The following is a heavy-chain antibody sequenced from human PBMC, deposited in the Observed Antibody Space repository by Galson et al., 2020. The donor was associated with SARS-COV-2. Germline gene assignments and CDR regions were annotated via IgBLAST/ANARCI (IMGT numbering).Heavy chain of an antibody. CDR2: IYSSGGT. Sequence: ETLSLTCTVSGGSVSSGSYFWSWIRQPPGKGLEYIGYIYSSGGTNYNPSLKSRVTMSVDTPKNQVSLKLNSVTAADTAVYYCARGSVFGVIVIDYWGQGTLVTVSS. V-gene: IGHV4-61*01. D-gene: IGHD3-3*01. CDR3: ARGSVFGVIVIDY. J-gene: IGHJ4*02. CDR1: GGSVSSGSYF.